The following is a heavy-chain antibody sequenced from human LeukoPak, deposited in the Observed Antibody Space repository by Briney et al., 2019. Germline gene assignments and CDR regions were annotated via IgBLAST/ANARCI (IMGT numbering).Heavy chain of an antibody. CDR1: GGSISSGIYY. D-gene: IGHD3-16*02. J-gene: IGHJ5*02. Sequence: SQTLSLTCTVSGGSISSGIYYWSWIRQPAGKGLEWIGRIYPSGNTNYNPSLKSRVTRSVDTSKNQFSLKLSSVTAADTAMYYGGRDLNGVTDPWGQGTLVTVSS. CDR2: IYPSGNT. CDR3: GRDLNGVTDP. V-gene: IGHV4-61*02.